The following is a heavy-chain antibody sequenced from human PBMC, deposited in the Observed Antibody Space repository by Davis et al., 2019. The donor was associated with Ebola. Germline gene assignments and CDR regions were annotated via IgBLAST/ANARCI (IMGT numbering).Heavy chain of an antibody. D-gene: IGHD6-13*01. CDR2: INSDGSST. CDR3: ARRVLAAAAPYYFDY. Sequence: HTGGSLRLSCAASGFTFSSYWMHWVRQDPGKGLVWVSRINSDGSSTSYADSVKGRFSISRDNAKNTLYLQMNSLRAEDTAVYYCARRVLAAAAPYYFDYWGQGTLVTVSS. CDR1: GFTFSSYW. V-gene: IGHV3-74*01. J-gene: IGHJ4*02.